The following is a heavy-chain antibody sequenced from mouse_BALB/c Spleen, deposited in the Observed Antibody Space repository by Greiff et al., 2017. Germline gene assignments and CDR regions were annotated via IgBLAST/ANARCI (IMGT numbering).Heavy chain of an antibody. CDR3: ARKSPYAMDY. CDR1: GFSFTSYG. V-gene: IGHV2-2*02. CDR2: IWSGGST. J-gene: IGHJ4*01. Sequence: QVQLKESGPGLVQPSQSLSITCTASGFSFTSYGVHWVRQSPGKGLEWLGVIWSGGSTDYNAAFISRLSISKDNSKSQVFFKMNSLQANDTAIYYCARKSPYAMDYWGQGTSVTVSS.